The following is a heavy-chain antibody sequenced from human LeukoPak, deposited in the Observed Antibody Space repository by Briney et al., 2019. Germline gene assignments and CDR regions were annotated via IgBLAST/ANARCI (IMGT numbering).Heavy chain of an antibody. J-gene: IGHJ5*02. V-gene: IGHV1-46*01. Sequence: ASVTVSCTPSGYTFTIYYMHWVRQAPGQGLEWMGIINPSGGSTSYAQKFQGRVTMTRDTSTSTVYMELSSLRSEDTAVYYCARDRTAAASGGFDHWGQGTLVTVSS. CDR2: INPSGGST. CDR1: GYTFTIYY. CDR3: ARDRTAAASGGFDH. D-gene: IGHD6-13*01.